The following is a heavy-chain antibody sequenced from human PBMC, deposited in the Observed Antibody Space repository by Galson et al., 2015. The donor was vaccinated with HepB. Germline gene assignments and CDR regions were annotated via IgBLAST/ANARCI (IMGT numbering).Heavy chain of an antibody. V-gene: IGHV3-20*04. Sequence: SLRLSCAASGFTFDDYGMSWVRQAPGKGLKWVSGINWNGGSTGYADSVKGRFTISRDNAKNSLYLQMNSLRAEDTALYYCARALSDYDILTGPPDYWGQGTLVTVSS. CDR1: GFTFDDYG. CDR3: ARALSDYDILTGPPDY. CDR2: INWNGGST. D-gene: IGHD3-9*01. J-gene: IGHJ4*02.